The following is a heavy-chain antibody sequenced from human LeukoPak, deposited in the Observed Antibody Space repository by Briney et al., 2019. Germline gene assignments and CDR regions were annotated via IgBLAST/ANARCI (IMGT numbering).Heavy chain of an antibody. D-gene: IGHD6-13*01. CDR2: INAGNGNT. CDR3: ARDRGSSWYYYGMDV. CDR1: GYTFTSYA. J-gene: IGHJ6*02. V-gene: IGHV1-3*01. Sequence: ASVKVSCKASGYTFTSYAMHWVRQAPGERLEWMGWINAGNGNTKYSQKFQGRVTITRDTSASTAYMELSSLRSDDTAVYYCARDRGSSWYYYGMDVWGQGTTVTVSS.